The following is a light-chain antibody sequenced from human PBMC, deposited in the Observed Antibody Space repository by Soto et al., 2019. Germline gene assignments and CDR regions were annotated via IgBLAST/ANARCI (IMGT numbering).Light chain of an antibody. CDR2: EVS. Sequence: QSVLTQPASVSASPGQSITISCTGTSSDVGSYNLVSWYQQHPGKAPKLMISEVSKRPSGVSNRFSGSKSGNTASLTISGLQTEDEADYYCCSYAGSNYAFGTGTKVTVL. CDR1: SSDVGSYNL. CDR3: CSYAGSNYA. V-gene: IGLV2-23*02. J-gene: IGLJ1*01.